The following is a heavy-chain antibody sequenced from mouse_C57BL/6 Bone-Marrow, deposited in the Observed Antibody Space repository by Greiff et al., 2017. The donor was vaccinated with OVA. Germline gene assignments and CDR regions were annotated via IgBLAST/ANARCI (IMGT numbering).Heavy chain of an antibody. Sequence: EVKVVESGGGLVQPGGSRKLSCAASGFTFSSFGMPWVRQAPEKGLEWVAYISSGSSSICYADTVKGQFTISRDNPKNTLFLQMTSLRSEDTAMYDCARWTTAFAYWGQGTLVTVSA. CDR3: ARWTTAFAY. J-gene: IGHJ3*01. CDR2: ISSGSSSI. CDR1: GFTFSSFG. V-gene: IGHV5-17*02. D-gene: IGHD1-2*01.